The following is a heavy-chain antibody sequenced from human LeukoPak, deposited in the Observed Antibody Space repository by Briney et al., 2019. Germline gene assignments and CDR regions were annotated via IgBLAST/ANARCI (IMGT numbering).Heavy chain of an antibody. CDR2: IYYDGSNI. J-gene: IGHJ4*02. D-gene: IGHD1-1*01. Sequence: GGSLRLSCAASEFTFTTYGMHWVRQAPGKGLEWVAFIYYDGSNIYYADYVKGRFTISRDISKNTLYLQMDSLGAEDTAIYYCARDWKTNSFDYWGQGTLVTVSS. CDR1: EFTFTTYG. CDR3: ARDWKTNSFDY. V-gene: IGHV3-33*01.